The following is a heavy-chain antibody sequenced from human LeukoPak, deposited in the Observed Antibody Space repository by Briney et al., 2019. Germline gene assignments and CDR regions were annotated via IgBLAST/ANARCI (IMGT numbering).Heavy chain of an antibody. CDR3: ARIFCSGGSCYTAAFDI. CDR2: VGSTSDYI. V-gene: IGHV3-21*01. CDR1: GFTFSSYS. J-gene: IGHJ3*02. Sequence: PGGSLRLSCAASGFTFSSYSMNWVRQAPGKGLEWVSTVGSTSDYIYYADSVKGRFTISRDDAKNSLYLQMNSLRAEDTAVYYCARIFCSGGSCYTAAFDIWGQGTRVTVSS. D-gene: IGHD2-15*01.